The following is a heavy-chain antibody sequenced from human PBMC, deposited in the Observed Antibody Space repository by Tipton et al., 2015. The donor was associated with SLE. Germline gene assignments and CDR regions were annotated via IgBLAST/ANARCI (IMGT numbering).Heavy chain of an antibody. Sequence: SLRLSCAASGFTFSSYEMNWVCQAPGKGLEWVSYISSSGYTIYYADSVKGRFTISRDNAKNSLYLQMNSLRAEDTALYYCAREGASSPDYWGQGTLVTVSS. CDR2: ISSSGYTI. J-gene: IGHJ4*02. CDR1: GFTFSSYE. CDR3: AREGASSPDY. V-gene: IGHV3-48*03. D-gene: IGHD6-13*01.